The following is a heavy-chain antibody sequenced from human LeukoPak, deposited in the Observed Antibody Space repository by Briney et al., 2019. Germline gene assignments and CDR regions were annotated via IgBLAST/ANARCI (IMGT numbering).Heavy chain of an antibody. D-gene: IGHD3-3*01. CDR2: ISYDGSNK. J-gene: IGHJ6*02. CDR3: ARDFFWGMDV. Sequence: GGSLRLSCAASGFTFSGYAVHWVRQAPGKGLEWVAVISYDGSNKYYADSVKGRFTISRDNSKNTLYLQMNSLRAEDTAVYYCARDFFWGMDVWGQGTTVTVSS. V-gene: IGHV3-30-3*01. CDR1: GFTFSGYA.